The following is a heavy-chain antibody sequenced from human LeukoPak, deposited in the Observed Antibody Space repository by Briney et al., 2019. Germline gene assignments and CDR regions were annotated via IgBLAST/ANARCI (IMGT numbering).Heavy chain of an antibody. D-gene: IGHD3-16*02. Sequence: PSETLSLTCTVSGGSISSSSYYWGWIRQPPGKGLEWIGSIYYSGSTYYNPSLKSRVTISVDTSKNQFSLKLSSVTAADTAVYYCARQYYDYVWGSYRRPFDYWGQGTLVTASS. V-gene: IGHV4-39*01. CDR3: ARQYYDYVWGSYRRPFDY. J-gene: IGHJ4*02. CDR2: IYYSGST. CDR1: GGSISSSSYY.